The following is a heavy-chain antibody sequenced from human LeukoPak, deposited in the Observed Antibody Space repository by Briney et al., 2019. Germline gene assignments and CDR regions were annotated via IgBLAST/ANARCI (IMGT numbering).Heavy chain of an antibody. CDR1: GFTFSSYG. CDR2: IWYDGSNK. J-gene: IGHJ4*02. D-gene: IGHD6-13*01. Sequence: GRSLRLSCAASGFTFSSYGMHWVRQAPGKGLEWVAVIWYDGSNKYYADSVKGRFTISRDNSKNTLYLQMNSLRAEDTAVYYCARSRGIAAAGPPDYWGQGTLVTVSS. V-gene: IGHV3-33*01. CDR3: ARSRGIAAAGPPDY.